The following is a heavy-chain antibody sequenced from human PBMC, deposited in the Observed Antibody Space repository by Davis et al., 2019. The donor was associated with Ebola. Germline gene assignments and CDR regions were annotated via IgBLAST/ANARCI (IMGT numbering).Heavy chain of an antibody. CDR2: IKTKADGGTT. CDR1: GFTFSSYG. D-gene: IGHD1-26*01. V-gene: IGHV3-15*07. CDR3: TTDLVGATRGLFDY. J-gene: IGHJ4*02. Sequence: GESLKISCAASGFTFSSYGMHWVRQAPGKGLEWVGRIKTKADGGTTDYTAPVKGRFTISRDDSRNTLDLQMNSLKTEDTAVYYCTTDLVGATRGLFDYWGQGTLVTVSS.